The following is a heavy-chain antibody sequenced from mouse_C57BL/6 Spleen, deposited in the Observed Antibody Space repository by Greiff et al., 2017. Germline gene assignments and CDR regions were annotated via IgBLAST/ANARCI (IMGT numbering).Heavy chain of an antibody. CDR2: INPNNGGT. D-gene: IGHD2-3*01. CDR1: GYTFTDYY. CDR3: ARGGDGYFAY. Sequence: VQLQQSGPELVKPGASVKISCKASGYTFTDYYMNWVKQSHGKSLEWIGDINPNNGGTSYNQKFKGKATLTVDKSSSTAYMELRSLTSEDSAVYYCARGGDGYFAYWGQGTLVTVSA. V-gene: IGHV1-26*01. J-gene: IGHJ3*01.